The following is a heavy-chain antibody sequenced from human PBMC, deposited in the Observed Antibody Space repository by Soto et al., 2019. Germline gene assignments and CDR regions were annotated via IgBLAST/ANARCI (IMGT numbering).Heavy chain of an antibody. Sequence: QVQLEESGPGLVKPSQTLSLTCTVSGASISSGYYWTWIRQHPGKGLEWIGYIYYNGNTFYNPSLKSRLTISLDTSKTQFSLKLSSVTAEDAAMYYCARALRSYYFDYWSQGTLVTVSS. V-gene: IGHV4-31*03. CDR2: IYYNGNT. D-gene: IGHD3-16*02. CDR1: GASISSGYY. CDR3: ARALRSYYFDY. J-gene: IGHJ4*02.